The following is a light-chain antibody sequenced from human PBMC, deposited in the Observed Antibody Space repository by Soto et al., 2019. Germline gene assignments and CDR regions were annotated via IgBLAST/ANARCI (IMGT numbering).Light chain of an antibody. CDR3: QQYGDSHRT. CDR2: DAS. J-gene: IGKJ1*01. V-gene: IGKV3-20*01. Sequence: EIVLTQSPGTLSLSPGERATLSCRASQSVSSSYLAWYQQKPGQAPRLLIYDASSMATGIPDRFSGSGSGTDFTLTISRLEPEDLAVYCGQQYGDSHRTFGQGTKVDIK. CDR1: QSVSSSY.